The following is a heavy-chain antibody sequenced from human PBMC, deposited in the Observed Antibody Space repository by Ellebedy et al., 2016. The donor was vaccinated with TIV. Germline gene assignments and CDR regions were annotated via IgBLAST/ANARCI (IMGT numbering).Heavy chain of an antibody. CDR2: IKQDGTEA. V-gene: IGHV3-7*01. D-gene: IGHD4-17*01. Sequence: PGGSLRLSCAASGFSFISFWMTWVRQAPGKGLEWVATIKQDGTEAYYGASVKGRFTISRDNAKNSLYLQMNSLRAEDTAVYYCARDLAYGDYLEDWYFDLWGRGTLVTVSS. CDR3: ARDLAYGDYLEDWYFDL. J-gene: IGHJ2*01. CDR1: GFSFISFW.